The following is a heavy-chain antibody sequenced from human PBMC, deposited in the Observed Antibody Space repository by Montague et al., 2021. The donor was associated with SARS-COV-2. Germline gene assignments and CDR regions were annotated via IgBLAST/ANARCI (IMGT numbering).Heavy chain of an antibody. J-gene: IGHJ4*02. D-gene: IGHD7-27*01. Sequence: SLSLSCAASGFSFDIYAMSWVRQAPGQGLQWVSAIGDSGHATYYADSVKGRFTVSRDTSKSAMFLHMTSLRVADSGVYFCAKGGWGTVWDYWGQGTLVTVSS. CDR1: GFSFDIYA. CDR2: IGDSGHAT. CDR3: AKGGWGTVWDY. V-gene: IGHV3-23*01.